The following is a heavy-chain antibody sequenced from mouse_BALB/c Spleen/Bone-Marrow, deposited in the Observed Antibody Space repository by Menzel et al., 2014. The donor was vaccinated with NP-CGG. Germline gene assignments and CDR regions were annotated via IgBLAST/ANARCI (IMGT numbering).Heavy chain of an antibody. Sequence: EVQRVESGGGLVKPGGSLKLSCAASGFAFSSYDMSWVRQTPEKRLEWVAYNSNGGGSTYYPDTVKGRFTISRDNAKNTLYLQMSSLKSEDTAMYYCTRHELGLFDYWGQGTTLTVSS. D-gene: IGHD4-1*01. CDR1: GFAFSSYD. CDR2: NSNGGGST. J-gene: IGHJ2*01. V-gene: IGHV5-12-1*01. CDR3: TRHELGLFDY.